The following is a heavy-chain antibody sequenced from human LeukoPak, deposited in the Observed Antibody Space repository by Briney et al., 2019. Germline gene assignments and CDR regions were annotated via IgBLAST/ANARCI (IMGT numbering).Heavy chain of an antibody. D-gene: IGHD3-10*01. CDR2: IYHSGST. CDR1: GGSFSGYY. Sequence: PSETLSLTCAVYGGSFSGYYRSWIRQPPGKGLEWIGSIYHSGSTYYNPSLKSRVTISVDTSKNQFSLKLSSVTAADTAVYYCARSLLLWFGGPDAFDIWGQGTMVTVSS. J-gene: IGHJ3*02. CDR3: ARSLLLWFGGPDAFDI. V-gene: IGHV4-34*01.